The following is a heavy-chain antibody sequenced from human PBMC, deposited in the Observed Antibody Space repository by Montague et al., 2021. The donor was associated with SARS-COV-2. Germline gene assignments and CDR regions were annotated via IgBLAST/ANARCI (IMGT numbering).Heavy chain of an antibody. CDR1: GGSVRSGSYY. CDR3: AMTAVIRYQYYFDN. D-gene: IGHD3-16*02. J-gene: IGHJ4*02. V-gene: IGHV4-61*01. Sequence: SETLSLTCSVSGGSVRSGSYYWSWIRQPPGKGLQWIGNVLYTGVTSFNPSLKSRLTMSVDSSKNEFSRNLRSVTAADTAVYYCAMTAVIRYQYYFDNWGQGTVAAVSS. CDR2: VLYTGVT.